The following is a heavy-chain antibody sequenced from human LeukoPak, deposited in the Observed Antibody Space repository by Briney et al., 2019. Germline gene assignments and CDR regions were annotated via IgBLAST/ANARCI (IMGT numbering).Heavy chain of an antibody. J-gene: IGHJ4*02. CDR1: GFTFSSYA. Sequence: PGGSLRLSCAASGFTFSSYAMSWVRQAPGKGLEWVSYISTVYTIYYADSVKGRFTISRDNAKNSLYLQMNSLRAEDTAVYYCAREGGSFFFDYWGQGALVTVSS. D-gene: IGHD2-15*01. CDR2: ISTVYTI. V-gene: IGHV3-48*03. CDR3: AREGGSFFFDY.